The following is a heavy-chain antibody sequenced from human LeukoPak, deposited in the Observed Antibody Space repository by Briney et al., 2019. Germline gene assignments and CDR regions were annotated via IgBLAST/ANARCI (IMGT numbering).Heavy chain of an antibody. V-gene: IGHV1-18*01. J-gene: IGHJ4*02. CDR2: ISAYNGNT. CDR3: ARDQTPYYYDSSGYYYEVDY. D-gene: IGHD3-22*01. CDR1: GYTFTSYG. Sequence: ASVKVSCKASGYTFTSYGISWVRQAPGQGLEWMEWISAYNGNTNYAQKLQGRVTMTTDTSTSTAYMELRSLRSDDTAVYYCARDQTPYYYDSSGYYYEVDYWGQGTLVTVSS.